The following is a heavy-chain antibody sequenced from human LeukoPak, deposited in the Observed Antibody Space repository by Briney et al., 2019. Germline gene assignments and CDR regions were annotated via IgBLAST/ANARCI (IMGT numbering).Heavy chain of an antibody. CDR3: AKSHLVEATRDFDY. CDR2: INRDSSAK. J-gene: IGHJ4*02. Sequence: PGGSLRLSCATSGFTFSTYSMNWVRQAPGKGLEWVAVINRDSSAKYYPDSVKGRFTVPRDNAEKSLYLQMNSLRAEDTAVYYCAKSHLVEATRDFDYWGRGTLVTVSS. V-gene: IGHV3-21*01. CDR1: GFTFSTYS. D-gene: IGHD1-26*01.